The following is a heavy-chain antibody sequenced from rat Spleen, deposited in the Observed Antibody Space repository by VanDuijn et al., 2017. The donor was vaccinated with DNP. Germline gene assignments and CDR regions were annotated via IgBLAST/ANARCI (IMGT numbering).Heavy chain of an antibody. CDR1: GFTFSDYA. V-gene: IGHV5-17*01. Sequence: EVQLVESGGGLVQPGRSLKLSCAASGFTFSDYAMAWVRQAPKKGLEWVATISNGGGSTYYPDSVKGRFTISRDNAKNTLQLQMNNLRSEDTATYYCARDAGGPFDYWGQGVMVTVSS. J-gene: IGHJ2*01. CDR2: ISNGGGST. CDR3: ARDAGGPFDY. D-gene: IGHD1-11*01.